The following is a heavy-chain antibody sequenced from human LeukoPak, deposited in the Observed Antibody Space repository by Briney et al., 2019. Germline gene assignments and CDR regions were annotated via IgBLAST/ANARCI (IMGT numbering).Heavy chain of an antibody. CDR3: ARDRGTTGTTDY. D-gene: IGHD1-1*01. V-gene: IGHV1-69*13. CDR1: GGTLSSYA. CDR2: IIPIFGTA. Sequence: ASVKVSCKACGGTLSSYAISWVRQAPGQGLEWMGGIIPIFGTANYAQKFQGRVTITADESTSTAYMELSSLRSEDTAVYYCARDRGTTGTTDYWGQGTLVTVSS. J-gene: IGHJ4*02.